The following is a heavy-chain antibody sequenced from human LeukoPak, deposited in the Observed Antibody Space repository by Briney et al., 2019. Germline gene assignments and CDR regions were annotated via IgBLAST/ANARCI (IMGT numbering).Heavy chain of an antibody. CDR1: GFAFSSYG. CDR2: IWYDGSNK. V-gene: IGHV3-33*01. Sequence: GGSLRLSCAASGFAFSSYGMHWVRQAPGKGLEWVAVIWYDGSNKYYADSVKGRFTISRDNSKNTLYLQMNSLRAEDTAVYYCARDLPLGYGGNSGLDYWGQGTLVTVSS. J-gene: IGHJ4*02. D-gene: IGHD4-23*01. CDR3: ARDLPLGYGGNSGLDY.